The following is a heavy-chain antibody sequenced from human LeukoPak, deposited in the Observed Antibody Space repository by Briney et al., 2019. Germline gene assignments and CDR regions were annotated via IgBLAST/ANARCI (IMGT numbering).Heavy chain of an antibody. V-gene: IGHV4-39*01. D-gene: IGHD3-22*01. J-gene: IGHJ4*02. CDR1: GGSISSSSYY. CDR2: IYYSGST. Sequence: PSETLSLTCTVSGGSISSSSYYWGWIRQPPGKGLEWIGSIYYSGSTYYNPSLKGRVTISVDTSKNQFSLKLSSVTAADTAVYYCARLSYYYDSSGAGKKYYFDYWGQGTLVTVSS. CDR3: ARLSYYYDSSGAGKKYYFDY.